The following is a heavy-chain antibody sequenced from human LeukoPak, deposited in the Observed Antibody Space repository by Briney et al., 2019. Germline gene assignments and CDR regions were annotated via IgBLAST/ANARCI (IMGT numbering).Heavy chain of an antibody. CDR1: GGSISSYC. V-gene: IGHV4-59*08. CDR2: IYYSGST. J-gene: IGHJ4*02. CDR3: ARQEGGIVGPY. D-gene: IGHD1-26*01. Sequence: SETLSLTCTVSGGSISSYCWSWIRQPPGKGLEWIGYIYYSGSTNYNPSLKSRVTMSVDTSKNQFSLKLSSVTAADTAVYYCARQEGGIVGPYWGQGTLVTVSS.